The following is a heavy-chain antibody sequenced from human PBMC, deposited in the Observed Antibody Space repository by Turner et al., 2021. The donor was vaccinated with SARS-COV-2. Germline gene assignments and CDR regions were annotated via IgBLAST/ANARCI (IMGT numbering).Heavy chain of an antibody. CDR2: INPNSGGT. Sequence: QVQLVQSGAEVKKPGASVKVSCKASGYTFTGYYMHWVRQAPGQGLDWMGWINPNSGGTNYAQKFQGRVTMTRDTSISTAYMELSMLRSDDTAVYYCARGRRGGSSWYNLDYWGQGTLVTVSS. D-gene: IGHD6-13*01. V-gene: IGHV1-2*02. J-gene: IGHJ4*02. CDR1: GYTFTGYY. CDR3: ARGRRGGSSWYNLDY.